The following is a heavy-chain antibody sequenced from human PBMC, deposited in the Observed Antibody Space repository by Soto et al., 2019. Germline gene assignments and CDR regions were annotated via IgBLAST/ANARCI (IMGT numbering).Heavy chain of an antibody. J-gene: IGHJ1*01. CDR1: GFMFSRYA. CDR2: ISKDGSVN. D-gene: IGHD3-3*01. V-gene: IGHV3-30-3*01. CDR3: ARSRSGAVPDFFGY. Sequence: QVQLVESGGRVVQPGGSLRLSCAASGFMFSRYAIHWVRQAPGKGLEWVAVISKDGSVNYYADSVRGRFSISRDKSKNTVYLEMNGMRDDDTAVFYCARSRSGAVPDFFGYWGQGTLVTVPS.